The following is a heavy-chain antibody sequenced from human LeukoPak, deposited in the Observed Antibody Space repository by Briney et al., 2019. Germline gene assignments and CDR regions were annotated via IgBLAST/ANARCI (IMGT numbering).Heavy chain of an antibody. V-gene: IGHV4-4*07. Sequence: SETLSLTCTVSGGSISSYYWSWIRQPAGKGLEGIGRIYTSGSTNYNPSLKSRVTMSVDTSKNQFSLKLSSVTAADTAVYYCAIELHVDSSGYKAFDIWGQGTMVTVSS. CDR1: GGSISSYY. D-gene: IGHD3-22*01. CDR3: AIELHVDSSGYKAFDI. J-gene: IGHJ3*02. CDR2: IYTSGST.